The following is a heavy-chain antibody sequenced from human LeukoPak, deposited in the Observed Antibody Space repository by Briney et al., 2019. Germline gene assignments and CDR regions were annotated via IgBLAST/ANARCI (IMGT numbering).Heavy chain of an antibody. V-gene: IGHV3-72*01. CDR2: TRNKANSYTT. CDR3: ASLGYYYDGS. D-gene: IGHD3-22*01. J-gene: IGHJ4*02. Sequence: GGSLRLSCAASGFTFSDHYMDWVRQAPGKGLEWVGRTRNKANSYTTEYAASVKGRFTISRDDSKNSLYLQMNSLKTEDTAVYYCASLGYYYDGSWGQGTLVTVSS. CDR1: GFTFSDHY.